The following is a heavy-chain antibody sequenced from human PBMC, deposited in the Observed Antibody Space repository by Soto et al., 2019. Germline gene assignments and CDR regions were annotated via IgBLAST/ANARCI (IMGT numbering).Heavy chain of an antibody. D-gene: IGHD6-6*01. CDR2: INPNSGGT. CDR3: ARSSPTYYYGMDV. J-gene: IGHJ6*02. CDR1: GYTFTGYY. V-gene: IGHV1-2*04. Sequence: ASVKVSFKASGYTFTGYYMHWVRQAPGQGLEWMGWINPNSGGTNYAQKFQGWVTMTRDTSISTAYMELSGLRSDDTAVYYCARSSPTYYYGMDVWGQGTTVTVSS.